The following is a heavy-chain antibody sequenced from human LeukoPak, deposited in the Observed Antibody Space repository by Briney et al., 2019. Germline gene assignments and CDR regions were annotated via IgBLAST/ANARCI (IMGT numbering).Heavy chain of an antibody. Sequence: ASVKVSCKASGYTFTGYYMHWVRQAPGQGLEWMGWINPNSGGTNYAQKFQGRVTMSRDTSISTAYMELRSLRSDDTAVYYCARDDLYSSSWYSSPHRYYFDYWGQGTLVTVSS. CDR3: ARDDLYSSSWYSSPHRYYFDY. J-gene: IGHJ4*02. CDR2: INPNSGGT. CDR1: GYTFTGYY. V-gene: IGHV1-2*02. D-gene: IGHD6-13*01.